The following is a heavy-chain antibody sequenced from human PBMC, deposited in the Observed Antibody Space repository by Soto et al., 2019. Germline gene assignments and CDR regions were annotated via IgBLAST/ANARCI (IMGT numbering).Heavy chain of an antibody. CDR1: GGSISSSSYY. Sequence: PSETLSLTCTVSGGSISSSSYYWGWIRQPPGKGLEWIGSIYYSGSTYYNPSLKSRVTISVDTSKNQFSLKLSSVTDADTAVYYCARGGGSGHANEPFDYWGQGTLVTVSS. V-gene: IGHV4-39*07. CDR3: ARGGGSGHANEPFDY. CDR2: IYYSGST. J-gene: IGHJ4*02. D-gene: IGHD5-12*01.